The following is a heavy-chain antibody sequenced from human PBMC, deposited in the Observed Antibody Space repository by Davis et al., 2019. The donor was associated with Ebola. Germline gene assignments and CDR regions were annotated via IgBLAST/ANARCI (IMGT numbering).Heavy chain of an antibody. CDR1: GFTFSSYG. Sequence: GESLKISCAASGFTFSSYGMHWVRQAPGKGLEWVAVISYDGSNKYYADSVKGRFTISRDNSKNTLYLQMNSLRAEDTAVYYCAKSPGRFGDHYGMDVWGQGTTVTVSS. D-gene: IGHD3-10*01. CDR3: AKSPGRFGDHYGMDV. V-gene: IGHV3-30*18. J-gene: IGHJ6*02. CDR2: ISYDGSNK.